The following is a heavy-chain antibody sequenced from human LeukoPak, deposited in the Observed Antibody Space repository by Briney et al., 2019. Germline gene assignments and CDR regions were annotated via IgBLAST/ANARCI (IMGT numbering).Heavy chain of an antibody. D-gene: IGHD2-2*01. Sequence: GGSLRLSCAASGFTFSSYSMNWVRQAPGKGLEWVSSISSSSSYIYYADSVKGRFTISRDNAKNSLYLQMNSLRAEDTAVYYCARHFCSSTSCSNWGQGTLVTVSS. CDR2: ISSSSSYI. CDR1: GFTFSSYS. CDR3: ARHFCSSTSCSN. V-gene: IGHV3-21*01. J-gene: IGHJ4*02.